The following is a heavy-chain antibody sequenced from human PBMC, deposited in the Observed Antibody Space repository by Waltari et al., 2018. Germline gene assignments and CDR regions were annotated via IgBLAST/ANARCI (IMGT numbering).Heavy chain of an antibody. Sequence: QVQLVQSGAEVKKPGSSVKVSCKASGDPFTSYGIHWVRQAPGQGLEWMGGITPASTALIYAQSFQGRVTITADESTTTAYIEVSSLRSEDTAMYYCARDMRGAYLFPAPFDFWGQGTLVIVSS. J-gene: IGHJ4*02. CDR2: ITPASTAL. D-gene: IGHD3-16*01. CDR3: ARDMRGAYLFPAPFDF. CDR1: GDPFTSYG. V-gene: IGHV1-69*01.